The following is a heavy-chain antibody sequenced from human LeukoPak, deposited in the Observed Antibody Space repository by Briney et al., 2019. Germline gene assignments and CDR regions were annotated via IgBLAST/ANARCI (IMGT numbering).Heavy chain of an antibody. CDR2: INSDGSST. D-gene: IGHD3-22*01. J-gene: IGHJ5*02. Sequence: GGSLRLSCAASGFTFSSYWMHWVRQAPGKGLVWVSRINSDGSSTSYADSVKGRFTISRDNAKNTLYLQMNSLRAEDTAVYYCASTYYYDSSGLTWGQGTLVTVSS. CDR3: ASTYYYDSSGLT. CDR1: GFTFSSYW. V-gene: IGHV3-74*01.